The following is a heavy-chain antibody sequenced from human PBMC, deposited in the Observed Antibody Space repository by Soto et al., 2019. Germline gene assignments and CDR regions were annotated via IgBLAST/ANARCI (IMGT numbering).Heavy chain of an antibody. CDR3: ASSYGSGYRAFDY. CDR1: GDTFTFYS. D-gene: IGHD3-10*01. J-gene: IGHJ4*02. CDR2: INPILSMS. Sequence: QVQWVQSGAEVKKPGSSVRVFCKASGDTFTFYSITWVRQAPGLGLEWMGRINPILSMSNYAQRFQGRVTMTADKSTSTAYVELSSLRPEDTAMYYCASSYGSGYRAFDYWGQGALVTVSS. V-gene: IGHV1-69*02.